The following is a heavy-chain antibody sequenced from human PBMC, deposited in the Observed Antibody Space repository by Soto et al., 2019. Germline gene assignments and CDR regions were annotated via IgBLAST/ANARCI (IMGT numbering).Heavy chain of an antibody. CDR3: ARADDILTGSNRPDY. Sequence: GGSLRLSCAASGFTFSSYGMHWVRQAPGKGLEWVAVIWYDGSNKYYADSVKGRFTISRDNSKNTLYLQMNSLRAEDTAVYYCARADDILTGSNRPDYWGQGTLVTVSS. J-gene: IGHJ4*02. CDR2: IWYDGSNK. V-gene: IGHV3-33*01. D-gene: IGHD3-9*01. CDR1: GFTFSSYG.